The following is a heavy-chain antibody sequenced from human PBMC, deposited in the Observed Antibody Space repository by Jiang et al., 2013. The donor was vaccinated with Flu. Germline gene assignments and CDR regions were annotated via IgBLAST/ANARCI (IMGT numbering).Heavy chain of an antibody. V-gene: IGHV1-2*04. CDR1: GYTFTGYY. CDR2: INPNSGGT. CDR3: ARDSNTYYYDSSGYYFQH. D-gene: IGHD3-22*01. Sequence: GAEVKKPGASVKVSCKASGYTFTGYYMHWVRQAPGQGLEWMGWINPNSGGTNYAQKFQGWVTMTRDTSISTAYMELSRLRSDDTAVYYCARDSNTYYYDSSGYYFQHWGQGTLVTVSS. J-gene: IGHJ1*01.